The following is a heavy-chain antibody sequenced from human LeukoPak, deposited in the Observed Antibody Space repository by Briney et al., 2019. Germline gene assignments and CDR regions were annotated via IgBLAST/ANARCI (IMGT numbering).Heavy chain of an antibody. CDR2: ISGSGSGGST. J-gene: IGHJ4*02. D-gene: IGHD5-24*01. V-gene: IGHV3-23*01. CDR3: AKSGYNRFDY. Sequence: GGSLRLSCAASGFTFSSSALSWVRQAPGKGLEGVSNISGSGSGGSTYYADAVKGRFTISRGNSKNTLYLQMNSLRAEDMAVYYCAKSGYNRFDYWGQGTLVTVSS. CDR1: GFTFSSSA.